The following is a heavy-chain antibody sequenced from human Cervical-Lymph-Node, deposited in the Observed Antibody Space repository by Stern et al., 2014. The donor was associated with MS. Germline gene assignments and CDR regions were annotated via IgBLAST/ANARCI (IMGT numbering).Heavy chain of an antibody. Sequence: QVTLKESGPTLVKPTQTLTLTCTFSGFSLRTSGVAVGWIRQPPGKALEWLALIYWDDDKPYSASLKSRLTITKDTPKNQVVLTMTNMDPVDTATYYCAHRHYSGWFDPWGQGILVTVSS. CDR3: AHRHYSGWFDP. CDR1: GFSLRTSGVA. D-gene: IGHD5-18*01. V-gene: IGHV2-5*02. CDR2: IYWDDDK. J-gene: IGHJ5*02.